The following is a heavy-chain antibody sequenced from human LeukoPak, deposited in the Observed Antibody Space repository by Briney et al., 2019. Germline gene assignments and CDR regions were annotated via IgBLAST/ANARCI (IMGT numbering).Heavy chain of an antibody. Sequence: ASVKVSCKASGYTFTSYGISWVRQAPGQGLEWMGWISAYNGNTNYAQKLQGRVTMTTDTSTSTAYMELRSLRSDDTAVYYCARDSRYYDYVWGSYRYYFDYWGQGTLVTASS. D-gene: IGHD3-16*02. V-gene: IGHV1-18*01. CDR2: ISAYNGNT. CDR1: GYTFTSYG. CDR3: ARDSRYYDYVWGSYRYYFDY. J-gene: IGHJ4*02.